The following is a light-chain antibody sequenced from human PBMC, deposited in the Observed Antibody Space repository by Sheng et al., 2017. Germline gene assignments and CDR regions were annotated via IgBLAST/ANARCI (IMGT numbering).Light chain of an antibody. CDR1: QSIDTN. V-gene: IGKV3-15*01. J-gene: IGKJ1*01. CDR3: QQYHNWPRT. CDR2: GAS. Sequence: ILMTQSPGTLSVSPGERATLSCRASQSIDTNLAWYQQKPGQAPRLLIYGASFRATGIPARFSGRGSGTDFTLTIISLQSEDFAFYYCQQYHNWPRTFGQGTKVEIK.